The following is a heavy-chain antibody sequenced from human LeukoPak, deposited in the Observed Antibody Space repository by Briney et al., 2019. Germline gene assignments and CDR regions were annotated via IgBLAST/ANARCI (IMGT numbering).Heavy chain of an antibody. CDR2: IHHSGST. J-gene: IGHJ4*02. D-gene: IGHD2-2*01. V-gene: IGHV4-38-2*02. CDR1: GYSISSGYF. Sequence: SETLSLTCIVSGYSISSGYFWGWIRQPPGKGLEWIGNIHHSGSTNYNPSLKSRVTILADTSKNQFSLKLRSVTAADTAVYYCARGKGVVVPAATYYFDYWGQGTLVTVSS. CDR3: ARGKGVVVPAATYYFDY.